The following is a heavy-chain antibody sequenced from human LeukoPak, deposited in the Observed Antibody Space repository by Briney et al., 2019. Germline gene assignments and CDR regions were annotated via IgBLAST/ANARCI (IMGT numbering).Heavy chain of an antibody. Sequence: GGSLRLSCAASGFTFSSYSMNWVRQAPGKGLEWVSSISSSSSYIYYADSVKGRFTISRDNAKNSLYLQMNSLRAEDTAVYYCARVAALNDAFGIWGQGTMVTVSS. CDR2: ISSSSSYI. CDR1: GFTFSSYS. V-gene: IGHV3-21*01. CDR3: ARVAALNDAFGI. D-gene: IGHD6-13*01. J-gene: IGHJ3*02.